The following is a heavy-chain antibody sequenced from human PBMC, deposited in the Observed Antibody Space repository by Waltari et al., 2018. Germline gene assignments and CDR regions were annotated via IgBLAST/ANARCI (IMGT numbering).Heavy chain of an antibody. Sequence: QVQLQQSGPGLVKPSQTLSLTCAISGDSVSSKPPAWNWIRQSPSRGLEWLGRTYYRSRWYNNYAVSVKSRITINQDTSKNQFSLQLSSVTPEDTAVYYCARDPPDGYTYFDYWGQGTLVTVSS. D-gene: IGHD3-16*01. J-gene: IGHJ4*02. CDR2: TYYRSRWYN. CDR1: GDSVSSKPPA. CDR3: ARDPPDGYTYFDY. V-gene: IGHV6-1*01.